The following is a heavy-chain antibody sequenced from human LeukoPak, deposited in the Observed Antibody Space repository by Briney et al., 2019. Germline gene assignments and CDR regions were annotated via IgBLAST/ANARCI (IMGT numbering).Heavy chain of an antibody. D-gene: IGHD3-10*01. CDR2: ISPNNGDT. Sequence: GASLKVSCKPSGYTFTDSYIHWVRQAPGVGLQWMGWISPNNGDTKYAEDFQDRVTMTRDTSISTAYMELTGLTPDDTAVYYCVRSPIGASAYWGRGTLVTVSS. J-gene: IGHJ4*02. CDR3: VRSPIGASAY. CDR1: GYTFTDSY. V-gene: IGHV1-2*02.